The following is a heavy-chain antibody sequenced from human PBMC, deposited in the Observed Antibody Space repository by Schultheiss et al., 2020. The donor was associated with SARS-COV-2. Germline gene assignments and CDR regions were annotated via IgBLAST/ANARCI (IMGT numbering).Heavy chain of an antibody. Sequence: GGSLRLSCAASGFSFSGSTMNWVRQAPGKGLEWVSYISSSSSTIYYADSVKGRFTISRDNAKNSLYLQMNSLRDEDTAVYYCARDYGDYDIYFDYWGQGTLVTVSS. J-gene: IGHJ4*02. D-gene: IGHD4-17*01. V-gene: IGHV3-48*02. CDR2: ISSSSSTI. CDR1: GFSFSGST. CDR3: ARDYGDYDIYFDY.